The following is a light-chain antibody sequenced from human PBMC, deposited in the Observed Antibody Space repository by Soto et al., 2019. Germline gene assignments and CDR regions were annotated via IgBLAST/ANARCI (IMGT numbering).Light chain of an antibody. Sequence: DIQMTQSPSTLSASVGDRVTITCRASQSLTSWLAWFQQKPGKAPKLLIYKASTLEGGVTSRFSGSGSGTEFTLTISSLQPDDCATYFGLQYVTVSRSFGQGTKVEIK. V-gene: IGKV1-5*03. CDR2: KAS. CDR1: QSLTSW. J-gene: IGKJ1*01. CDR3: LQYVTVSRS.